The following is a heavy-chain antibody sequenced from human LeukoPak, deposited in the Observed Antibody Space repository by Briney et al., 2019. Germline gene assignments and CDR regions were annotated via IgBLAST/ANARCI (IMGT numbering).Heavy chain of an antibody. Sequence: GGSLRLSCEAAGFIFSNYDMHWVRQAPGKGLEWVAVVSVDGSNKQYADSVKGRFTISRDNSKNTMYLQLNSLRSEDMAVDYRAKEGVAGVGSSYGDYFDYWGQGTLVTVSS. D-gene: IGHD2-15*01. V-gene: IGHV3-30*18. CDR1: GFIFSNYD. J-gene: IGHJ4*02. CDR2: VSVDGSNK. CDR3: AKEGVAGVGSSYGDYFDY.